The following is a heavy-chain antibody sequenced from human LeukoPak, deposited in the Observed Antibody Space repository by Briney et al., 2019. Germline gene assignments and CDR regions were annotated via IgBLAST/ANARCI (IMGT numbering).Heavy chain of an antibody. Sequence: RASQTLSLTCTVSGGSISSGGYYWSWIRQHPGKGLEWIGYIYYSGSTYYNPSLKSRVTISVDTSKNQFSLKLSSVTAADTAVYYCARDRNYYDSSGFDYWGQGTLVTVSS. D-gene: IGHD3-22*01. CDR2: IYYSGST. CDR3: ARDRNYYDSSGFDY. V-gene: IGHV4-31*03. CDR1: GGSISSGGYY. J-gene: IGHJ4*02.